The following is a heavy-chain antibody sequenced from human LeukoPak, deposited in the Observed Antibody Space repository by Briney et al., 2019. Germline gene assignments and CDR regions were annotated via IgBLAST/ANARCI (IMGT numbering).Heavy chain of an antibody. Sequence: SETLSLTCTDSGGSSSSDYWNRIRKPPPKGLYWLGYISRSGSTNYNPSLKSRLTISVDTSKNQFSLKLSSVTAADTAVYYCATDMGLTRSGGRGFDSWGQGTLVTVSS. CDR2: ISRSGST. CDR3: ATDMGLTRSGGRGFDS. D-gene: IGHD2-15*01. CDR1: GGSSSSDY. J-gene: IGHJ4*02. V-gene: IGHV4-59*01.